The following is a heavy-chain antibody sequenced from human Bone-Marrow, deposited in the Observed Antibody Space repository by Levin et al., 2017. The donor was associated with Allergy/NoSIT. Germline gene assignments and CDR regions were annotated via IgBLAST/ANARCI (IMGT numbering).Heavy chain of an antibody. V-gene: IGHV3-53*01. CDR2: IYSSDIT. D-gene: IGHD4-17*01. J-gene: IGHJ4*02. CDR3: ARGHLRLPEYGDYVPFDY. Sequence: PGGSLRLSCAASGFTVSSKYMSWVRQAPGKGLEWVSVIYSSDITYYADSVRDRFTISRDNSKNTLYLQMNSLRAEDTAVYYCARGHLRLPEYGDYVPFDYWGQGTLVTVSA. CDR1: GFTVSSKY.